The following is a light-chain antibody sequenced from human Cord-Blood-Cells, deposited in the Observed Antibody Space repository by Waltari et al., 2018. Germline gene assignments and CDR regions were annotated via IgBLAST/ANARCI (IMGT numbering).Light chain of an antibody. Sequence: DIVMTQSPDSLAVSLGERATINCKSRQSVLYSSNNKNYLAWYQQKPGQPPKLLIYWASTREYGVPDRFSGSGSGTDFTLTISSLQAEDVAVYYCQQYYSTPLTFGQGTKVEIK. J-gene: IGKJ1*01. CDR1: QSVLYSSNNKNY. CDR3: QQYYSTPLT. CDR2: WAS. V-gene: IGKV4-1*01.